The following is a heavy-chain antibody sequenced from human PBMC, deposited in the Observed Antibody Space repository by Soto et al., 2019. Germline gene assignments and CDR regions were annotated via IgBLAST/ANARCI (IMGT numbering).Heavy chain of an antibody. CDR2: IYYSGST. J-gene: IGHJ3*02. CDR1: GGSISSSSYY. Sequence: QLQLQESGPGLVKPSETLSLTCTVSGGSISSSSYYWGWIRQPPGKGLEWIGSIYYSGSTYYNPSLKSRVTISVDTSKNQFSLKLSSVTAADTAVYYCARQPRGIAVAGTGAFDIWGQGTMVTVSS. V-gene: IGHV4-39*01. D-gene: IGHD6-19*01. CDR3: ARQPRGIAVAGTGAFDI.